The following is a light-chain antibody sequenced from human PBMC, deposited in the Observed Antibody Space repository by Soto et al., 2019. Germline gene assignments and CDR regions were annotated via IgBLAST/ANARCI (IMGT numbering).Light chain of an antibody. Sequence: QSALTQPASVYGSPGQSITISCTGTSSDVGGYNYVSWYQQHPGKAPKLMIYDVSNRPSGVSNRFSCSKSGNTASLTISGLQAEDEADYYCSSYTTSSTLIFGGGTKLTVL. CDR3: SSYTTSSTLI. V-gene: IGLV2-14*01. CDR1: SSDVGGYNY. CDR2: DVS. J-gene: IGLJ2*01.